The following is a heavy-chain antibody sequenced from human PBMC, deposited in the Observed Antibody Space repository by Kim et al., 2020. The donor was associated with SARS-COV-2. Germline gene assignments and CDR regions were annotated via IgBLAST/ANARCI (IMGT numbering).Heavy chain of an antibody. J-gene: IGHJ4*02. CDR2: IYYSGST. V-gene: IGHV4-59*01. CDR1: GGSISSYY. Sequence: SETLSLTCTVSGGSISSYYWSWIRQPPGKGLEWIGYIYYSGSTNYNPSLKSRVTISVDTSKNQFARKLSSVTAADTAVYYCARVYCGILTGYYFDYWGQGTLVTVSS. CDR3: ARVYCGILTGYYFDY. D-gene: IGHD3-9*01.